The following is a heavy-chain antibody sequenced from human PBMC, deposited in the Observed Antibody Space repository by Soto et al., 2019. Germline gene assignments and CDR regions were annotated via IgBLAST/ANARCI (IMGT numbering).Heavy chain of an antibody. CDR3: AREGSIAVAGIRSLGY. V-gene: IGHV1-2*04. CDR1: GYTFTGYY. Sequence: ASVKVSCKASGYTFTGYYMHWVRQAPGQGLEWMGWINPNSGGTNYAQKFQGWVTMTRDTSISTAYMELSRLRSDDTAVYYCAREGSIAVAGIRSLGYWGQGTLVTVSS. D-gene: IGHD6-19*01. CDR2: INPNSGGT. J-gene: IGHJ4*02.